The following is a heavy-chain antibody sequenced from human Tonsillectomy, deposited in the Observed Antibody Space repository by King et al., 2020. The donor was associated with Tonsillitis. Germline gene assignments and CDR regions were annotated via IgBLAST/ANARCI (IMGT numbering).Heavy chain of an antibody. D-gene: IGHD2-8*01. V-gene: IGHV4-4*07. CDR1: GGSISSYY. Sequence: QVQLQESSPGLVKPSETLSLTCTVSGGSISSYYWSWIRQPAGKGLEWIGRIYTSGSTNYNPSLKIRVTMSVDTSKHQISLKLSSVTAADAAVYYCAREGFLGYCTNGVCYTNWYFDLWGRGTLVTVSS. CDR3: AREGFLGYCTNGVCYTNWYFDL. J-gene: IGHJ2*01. CDR2: IYTSGST.